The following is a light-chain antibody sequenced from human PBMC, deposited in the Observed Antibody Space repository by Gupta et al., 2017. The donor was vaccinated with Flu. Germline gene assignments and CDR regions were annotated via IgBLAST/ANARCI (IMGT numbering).Light chain of an antibody. Sequence: DIQMTQSPSTLSASVGDRVTITCRASQNINTRLAWYQQKPGKAPKLLIYKASSLETGVPSRFSGSGSETEFTLTISSLQPDDFATYYCQQCNSYSITFGQGTRLEIK. CDR3: QQCNSYSIT. CDR1: QNINTR. CDR2: KAS. J-gene: IGKJ5*01. V-gene: IGKV1-5*03.